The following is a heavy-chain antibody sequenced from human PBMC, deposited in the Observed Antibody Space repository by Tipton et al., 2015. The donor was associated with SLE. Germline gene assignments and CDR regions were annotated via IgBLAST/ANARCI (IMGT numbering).Heavy chain of an antibody. Sequence: TLSLTCTVSGGSISSHYWSWIRQPPGKGLEWIGYIYYSGSTNYNPSLKSRVTISVDTSKNQFSLKLSSVTAADTAVYYCATGGAAAGQIYYFDYWGQGTLVTVSS. J-gene: IGHJ4*02. CDR3: ATGGAAAGQIYYFDY. V-gene: IGHV4-59*11. D-gene: IGHD6-13*01. CDR2: IYYSGST. CDR1: GGSISSHY.